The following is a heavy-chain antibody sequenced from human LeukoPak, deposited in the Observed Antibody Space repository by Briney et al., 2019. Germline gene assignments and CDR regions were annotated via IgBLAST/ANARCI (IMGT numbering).Heavy chain of an antibody. CDR2: INHSGST. Sequence: KASETLSLTCAVYGGSFSGYYWSWIRQPPGKGLEWIGEINHSGSTNYNPSLKSRVTISVDTSKNQFSLKLSSVTAADTAVYYCARDRQDAPLSPRDYYDSSGYYSYYFDYWGQGTLVTVSS. D-gene: IGHD3-22*01. CDR1: GGSFSGYY. CDR3: ARDRQDAPLSPRDYYDSSGYYSYYFDY. J-gene: IGHJ4*02. V-gene: IGHV4-34*01.